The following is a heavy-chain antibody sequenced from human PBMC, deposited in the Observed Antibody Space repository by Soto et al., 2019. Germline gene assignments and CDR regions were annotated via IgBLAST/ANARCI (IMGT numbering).Heavy chain of an antibody. CDR2: ITDDGSTT. V-gene: IGHV3-74*01. CDR3: TRGPRPTSIGTGAF. J-gene: IGHJ4*02. D-gene: IGHD3-10*01. CDR1: GFIFSMYW. Sequence: LRLSCATSGFIFSMYWMHWVRQVPGKGPQWVARITDDGSTTYYAASVEGRFTISRDNAKNALYLQMTSLRADDTAVYYCTRGPRPTSIGTGAFWGQGTLVTVSS.